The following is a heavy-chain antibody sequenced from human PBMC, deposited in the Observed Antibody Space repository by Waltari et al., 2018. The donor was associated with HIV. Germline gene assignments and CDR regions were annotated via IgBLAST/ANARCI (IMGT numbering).Heavy chain of an antibody. V-gene: IGHV3-23*01. CDR2: IGGSGEYT. J-gene: IGHJ6*02. CDR1: GFSFSRFA. Sequence: EVKVLESGGGLVQPGWSLRLSCAASGFSFSRFAMTWVRQAPGKGLEWVSAIGGSGEYTYYADSVKGRFTISRDNSRKTVYLQMNNLRAEDTALYYCAKGGPYVLDFWSLDVWGQGTAVTVSS. CDR3: AKGGPYVLDFWSLDV. D-gene: IGHD3-3*01.